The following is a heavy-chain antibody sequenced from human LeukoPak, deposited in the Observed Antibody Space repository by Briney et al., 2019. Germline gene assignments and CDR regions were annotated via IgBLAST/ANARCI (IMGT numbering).Heavy chain of an antibody. J-gene: IGHJ4*02. CDR3: AKRPPSSSSLYYFDY. V-gene: IGHV3-23*01. D-gene: IGHD6-6*01. CDR2: ISGSGGST. Sequence: GGSLRLSCAASGFTFSSYAMSWVRQAPGKGLEWVSDISGSGGSTYYADSVKGRFTISRDNSKNTLYLQMNSLRAEDTAVYYCAKRPPSSSSLYYFDYWGQGTLVTVSS. CDR1: GFTFSSYA.